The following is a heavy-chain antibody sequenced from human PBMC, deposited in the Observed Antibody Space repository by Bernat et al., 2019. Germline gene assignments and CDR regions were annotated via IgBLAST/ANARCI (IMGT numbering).Heavy chain of an antibody. CDR2: ISAYNGNT. Sequence: QVQLVQSGAEVKKPGASVKVSCKASGYTFTSYGISWVRQAPGQGLEWMGWISAYNGNTNYAQKLQGRVTMTTDTSTSTAYMELRSLRSDDTAVYYCARAGPYPEGSGYSYLYYCYYGMDVWGQGTTVTVSS. D-gene: IGHD3-3*01. J-gene: IGHJ6*02. CDR3: ARAGPYPEGSGYSYLYYCYYGMDV. V-gene: IGHV1-18*04. CDR1: GYTFTSYG.